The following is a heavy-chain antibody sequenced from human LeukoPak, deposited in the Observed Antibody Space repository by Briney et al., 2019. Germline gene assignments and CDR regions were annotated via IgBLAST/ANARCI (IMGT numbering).Heavy chain of an antibody. Sequence: PSGTLSLTYAVSVGSISSAHWWSWVRQPPVKGLEWIGEVDHSGSTKYNPALKSRVTISVDKSKNQFSLRLSSVTAADTAVYYCARVHKYCSGISCYRFDPWGQGTLVTVSS. CDR1: VGSISSAHW. J-gene: IGHJ5*02. CDR3: ARVHKYCSGISCYRFDP. V-gene: IGHV4-4*02. D-gene: IGHD2-2*01. CDR2: VDHSGST.